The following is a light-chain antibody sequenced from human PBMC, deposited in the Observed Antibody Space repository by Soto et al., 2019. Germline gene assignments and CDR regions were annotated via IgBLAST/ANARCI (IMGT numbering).Light chain of an antibody. J-gene: IGKJ5*01. CDR3: QQRHMWPIT. CDR2: DAY. V-gene: IGKV3-11*01. Sequence: EIVLTRSPGTLSLSPGERATLSCRASQSFRGLLALYQQKPGQAPRLLIYDAYNRATGIPPRFSGSGSGTDFTLTISSLEPEDSAVYYCQQRHMWPITFGQGTRLEI. CDR1: QSFRGL.